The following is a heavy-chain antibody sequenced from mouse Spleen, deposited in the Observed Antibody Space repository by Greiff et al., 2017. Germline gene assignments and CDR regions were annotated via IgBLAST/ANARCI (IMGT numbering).Heavy chain of an antibody. Sequence: QVQLQQPGAELVMPGASVKLSCKASGYTFTSYWMHWVKQRPGQGLEWIGEIDPSDSYTNYNQKFKGKATLTVDKSSSTAYMQLSSLTSEDSAVYYCARNYGYGDYWGQGTTLTVSS. CDR2: IDPSDSYT. CDR1: GYTFTSYW. CDR3: ARNYGYGDY. D-gene: IGHD1-2*01. J-gene: IGHJ2*01. V-gene: IGHV1-69*01.